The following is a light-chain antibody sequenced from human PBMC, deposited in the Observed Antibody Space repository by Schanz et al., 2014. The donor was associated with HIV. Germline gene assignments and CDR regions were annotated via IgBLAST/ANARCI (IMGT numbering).Light chain of an antibody. J-gene: IGKJ5*01. Sequence: DIVMTQSPDSLAMSLGERATINCKSSQSVLYSSNRKNYLAWYQHKPGQPPRLLIYWASTRESGVPDRFSGSGSGTDFTLTISSLQAEDFATYYCQQANSFFPITFGQGTRLDIK. CDR3: QQANSFFPIT. CDR2: WAS. V-gene: IGKV4-1*01. CDR1: QSVLYSSNRKNY.